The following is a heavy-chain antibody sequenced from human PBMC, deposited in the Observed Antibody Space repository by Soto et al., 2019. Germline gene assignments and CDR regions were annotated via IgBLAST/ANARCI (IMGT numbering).Heavy chain of an antibody. CDR2: IYYSGST. Sequence: QLQLQESGPGLVKPSETLSLTCTVSGGSISSSSSYWGWVRQPPGKGLEWIGSIYYSGSTYYNPSLKSRVTISVDTSKNQFSLKLSSVTAADTAVYYCASIAVAGTEPFDYWGHGTLVTVAA. CDR1: GGSISSSSSY. J-gene: IGHJ4*01. D-gene: IGHD6-19*01. V-gene: IGHV4-39*01. CDR3: ASIAVAGTEPFDY.